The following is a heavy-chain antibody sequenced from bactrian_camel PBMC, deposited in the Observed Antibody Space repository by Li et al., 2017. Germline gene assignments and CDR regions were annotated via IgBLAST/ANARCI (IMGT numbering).Heavy chain of an antibody. CDR1: GYTNVAYC. V-gene: IGHV3S55*01. CDR3: AARSVRWCPLFEHWLGKRAYTPGGYFAN. CDR2: LDSDGTT. J-gene: IGHJ6*01. D-gene: IGHD1*01. Sequence: QVQLVESGGGSVEPGDSRRLACVESGYTNVAYCMGWFRQTPGKEREVVASLDSDGTTEYADFVKGRFTISQDSAKNILYLQMHSLKPEDTAMYYCAARSVRWCPLFEHWLGKRAYTPGGYFANWGQGTQVTVS.